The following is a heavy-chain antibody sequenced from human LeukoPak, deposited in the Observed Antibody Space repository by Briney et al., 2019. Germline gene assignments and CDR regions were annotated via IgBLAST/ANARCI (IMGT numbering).Heavy chain of an antibody. CDR2: INHSGST. CDR1: GGSFSGYY. D-gene: IGHD4-11*01. Sequence: SETLSLTCAVYGGSFSGYYWSWIRQPPGKGLEWIGEINHSGSTNYNPSLKSRVTLSIDTSKNQFSLNVRAVTAADTAVYYCARSELNDYSRYWGRGILVIVSS. V-gene: IGHV4-34*01. CDR3: ARSELNDYSRY. J-gene: IGHJ4*02.